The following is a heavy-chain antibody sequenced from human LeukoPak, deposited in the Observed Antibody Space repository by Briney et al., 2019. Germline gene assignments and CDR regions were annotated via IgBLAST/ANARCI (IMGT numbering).Heavy chain of an antibody. CDR1: GGSFSGYY. CDR3: ARKGPGSSSWTPLDY. CDR2: INHREST. J-gene: IGHJ4*02. V-gene: IGHV4-34*01. D-gene: IGHD6-13*01. Sequence: KPSETLSLTCGVSGGSFSGYYWSWVRQTPGKGLEWIGDINHRESTNYNPPLKSRVTISIDTSRSQFSLKLTSVTAADTGVYFCARKGPGSSSWTPLDYWGQGTLVTVSS.